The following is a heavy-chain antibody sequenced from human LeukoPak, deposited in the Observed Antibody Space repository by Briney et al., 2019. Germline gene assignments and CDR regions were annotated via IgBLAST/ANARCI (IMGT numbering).Heavy chain of an antibody. J-gene: IGHJ4*02. CDR2: IYSGGST. CDR3: ARDQWFGSFDY. D-gene: IGHD3-10*01. Sequence: GGSLRLSCAASGFTVSGNYMSWVRQAPGKGLEWVSVIYSGGSTYYADSVKGRFTISRDNSKNTLYLQMTSLRAEDTAVYYCARDQWFGSFDYWGQGTLVTVSS. CDR1: GFTVSGNY. V-gene: IGHV3-53*01.